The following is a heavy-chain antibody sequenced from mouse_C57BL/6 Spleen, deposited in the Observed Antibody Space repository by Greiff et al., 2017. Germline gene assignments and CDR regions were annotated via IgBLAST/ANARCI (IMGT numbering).Heavy chain of an antibody. CDR3: AREDYGAGSYFDY. J-gene: IGHJ2*01. CDR2: INYDGSST. CDR1: GFTFSDYY. V-gene: IGHV5-16*01. D-gene: IGHD1-2*01. Sequence: EVKLMESEGGLVQPGSSMKLSCTASGFTFSDYYMAWVRQVPEKGLEWVANINYDGSSTYYLDSLKSRFIISRDNAKNILYLQMSSLKSEDTATYYCAREDYGAGSYFDYWGQGTTLTVSS.